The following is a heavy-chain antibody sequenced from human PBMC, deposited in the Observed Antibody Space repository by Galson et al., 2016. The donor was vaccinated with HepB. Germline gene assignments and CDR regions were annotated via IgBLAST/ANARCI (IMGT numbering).Heavy chain of an antibody. Sequence: SVKVSCKASGYNFMMYGIIWVRQAPGQGLEWMGGINPRSGVTSYAQKFQGRVTVTRDTSISTAYMELNRLTSDDTAVYYCATVIHAFDIWGQGTMVTVSS. D-gene: IGHD3-16*02. CDR2: INPRSGVT. CDR1: GYNFMMYG. CDR3: ATVIHAFDI. J-gene: IGHJ3*02. V-gene: IGHV1-2*02.